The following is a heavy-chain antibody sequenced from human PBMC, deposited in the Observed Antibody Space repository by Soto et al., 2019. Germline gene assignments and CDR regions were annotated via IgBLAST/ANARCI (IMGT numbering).Heavy chain of an antibody. D-gene: IGHD3-9*01. Sequence: PGGSLRLSCAASGFTFSSYGMNWVRQAPGKGLEWVSSISSTTTYIYYADSLKGRFTISRDNAKNSLYLQMNSLRAEDTAVYYCARMYDILTGGFDYWGRGTLVTVSS. CDR2: ISSTTTYI. CDR3: ARMYDILTGGFDY. J-gene: IGHJ4*02. CDR1: GFTFSSYG. V-gene: IGHV3-21*01.